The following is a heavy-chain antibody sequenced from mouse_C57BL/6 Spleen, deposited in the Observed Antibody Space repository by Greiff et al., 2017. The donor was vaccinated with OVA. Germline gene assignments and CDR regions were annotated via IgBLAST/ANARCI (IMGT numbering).Heavy chain of an antibody. V-gene: IGHV5-17*01. Sequence: EVQGVESGGGLVKPGGSLKLSCAASGFTFSDYGMHWVRQAPEKGLEWVAYISSGSSTIYYADTVKGRFTISRDNAKNTLFLQMTSLRSEDTAMYYCARGYYSNYWFAYWGQGTLVTVSA. CDR2: ISSGSSTI. D-gene: IGHD2-5*01. CDR3: ARGYYSNYWFAY. J-gene: IGHJ3*01. CDR1: GFTFSDYG.